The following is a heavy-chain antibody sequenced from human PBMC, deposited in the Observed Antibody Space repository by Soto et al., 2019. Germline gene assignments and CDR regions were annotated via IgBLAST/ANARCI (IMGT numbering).Heavy chain of an antibody. V-gene: IGHV1-69*02. Sequence: QVQLVQSGAEVKKPGSSVKVSCKASGGTFSSYTISWVRQAPGQGLEWMGRIIPILGIANYAQKFQGRVTITADKSTSTAYMELSSLRSEDTAVYYCAVAGDYGDYAEAFDIWGQGTMVTVSS. D-gene: IGHD4-17*01. CDR1: GGTFSSYT. J-gene: IGHJ3*02. CDR3: AVAGDYGDYAEAFDI. CDR2: IIPILGIA.